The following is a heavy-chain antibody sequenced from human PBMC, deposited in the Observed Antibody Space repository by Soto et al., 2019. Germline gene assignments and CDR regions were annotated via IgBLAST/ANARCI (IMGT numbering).Heavy chain of an antibody. J-gene: IGHJ6*02. CDR3: ARELSTGGSYYYYYGMDV. D-gene: IGHD1-1*01. CDR2: ISSSSSYI. Sequence: GGSLRLSCAASGFTVSSNYRSWVRQAPGKGLEWVSSISSSSSYIYYADSVKGRFTISRDNAKNSLYLQMNSLRAEDTAVYYCARELSTGGSYYYYYGMDVWGQGTTVTVYS. V-gene: IGHV3-21*01. CDR1: GFTVSSNY.